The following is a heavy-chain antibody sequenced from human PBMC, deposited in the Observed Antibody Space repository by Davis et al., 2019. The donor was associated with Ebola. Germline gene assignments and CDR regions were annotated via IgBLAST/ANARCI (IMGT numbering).Heavy chain of an antibody. J-gene: IGHJ4*02. CDR1: GFTFSSYA. CDR3: ARGLRFLEWLADY. Sequence: PGGSLRLSCAASGFTFSSYAMHWVRQAQGKGLEWVAVISYDGSNKYYADSVKGRFTISRDNSKNTLYLQMNSLRAEDTAVYYCARGLRFLEWLADYWGQGTLVTVSS. CDR2: ISYDGSNK. V-gene: IGHV3-30-3*01. D-gene: IGHD3-3*01.